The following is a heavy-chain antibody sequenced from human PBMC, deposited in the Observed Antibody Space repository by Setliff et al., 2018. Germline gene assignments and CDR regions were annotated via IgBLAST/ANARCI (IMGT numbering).Heavy chain of an antibody. D-gene: IGHD1-1*01. CDR3: ARTGTYRYFDS. V-gene: IGHV4-61*02. CDR1: GGSISSGSYY. Sequence: SETLSLTCTVSGGSISSGSYYWSWIRQPAGKGLEWIGRVFVDGSTNYNPSLKSRVTMSVDTSKNQFSLKLTSVTAADTAVYYCARTGTYRYFDSWGQGTRVTVSS. J-gene: IGHJ4*02. CDR2: VFVDGST.